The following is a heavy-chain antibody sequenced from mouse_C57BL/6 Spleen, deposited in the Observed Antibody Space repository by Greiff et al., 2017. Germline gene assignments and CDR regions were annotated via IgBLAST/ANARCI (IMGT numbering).Heavy chain of an antibody. CDR2: IRNKANNHAT. CDR3: TRHPDYYGSSDADSY. J-gene: IGHJ3*01. D-gene: IGHD1-1*01. Sequence: EVKLEESGGGLVQPGGSMKLSCAASGFTFSDAWMDWVRQSPEKGLEWVAEIRNKANNHATYYAESVKGRFTISRDDSKSSVYLQMNSLRAEDTGIYYCTRHPDYYGSSDADSYWGQGTLVTVSA. V-gene: IGHV6-6*01. CDR1: GFTFSDAW.